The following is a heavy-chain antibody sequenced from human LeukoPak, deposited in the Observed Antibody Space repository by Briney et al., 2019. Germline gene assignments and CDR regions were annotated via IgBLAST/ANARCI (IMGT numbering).Heavy chain of an antibody. Sequence: SETLSLTCTVSGGSISGNYWSWIRQPPGQGLEWIAYIHSSGYTNYNPSLKSRVTISVDTSNNQFSLKVTSVTAADTAMYYCTKRQGPTSGSYDHFDPWGQGALVTVSS. D-gene: IGHD1-26*01. J-gene: IGHJ5*02. V-gene: IGHV4-4*09. CDR3: TKRQGPTSGSYDHFDP. CDR2: IHSSGYT. CDR1: GGSISGNY.